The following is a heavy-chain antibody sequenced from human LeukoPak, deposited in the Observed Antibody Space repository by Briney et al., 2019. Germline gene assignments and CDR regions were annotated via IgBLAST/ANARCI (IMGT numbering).Heavy chain of an antibody. V-gene: IGHV3-7*01. CDR1: GFTFSSHW. CDR3: ARDSSGYYAN. D-gene: IGHD3-22*01. Sequence: GGSLRLSCAASGFTFSSHWMSWVRQAPGKGLEWVANIKQDGSEKYYVDSVKGRFTISRDNTKNSLYLQMNSLRAEDTAVYYCARDSSGYYANWGQGTLVTVSS. J-gene: IGHJ4*02. CDR2: IKQDGSEK.